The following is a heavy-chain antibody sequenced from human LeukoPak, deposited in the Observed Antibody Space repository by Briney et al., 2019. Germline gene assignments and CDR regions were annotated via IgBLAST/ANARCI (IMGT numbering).Heavy chain of an antibody. CDR3: ARGRFHWNYPLDY. CDR1: GFTFSSYG. CDR2: IWYDGSNK. J-gene: IGHJ4*02. V-gene: IGHV3-33*01. Sequence: PGRSLRLSCAASGFTFSSYGMHWVRQAPGKGLEWVAVIWYDGSNKYYADSVKGRFTISRDNSKNTLYLQMNSLRAEDTAVYYCARGRFHWNYPLDYWGQGTLVTVSS. D-gene: IGHD1-7*01.